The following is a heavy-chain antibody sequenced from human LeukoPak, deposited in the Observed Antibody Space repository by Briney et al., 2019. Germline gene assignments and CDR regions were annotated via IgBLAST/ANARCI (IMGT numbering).Heavy chain of an antibody. CDR3: ARGPTYYYDSSGYYFGY. CDR1: GGSISSYY. V-gene: IGHV4-34*01. CDR2: INHSGST. Sequence: SETLSLTCTVSGGSISSYYWSWIRQPPGKGLEWIGEINHSGSTNYNPSLKSRVTISVDTSKNQFSLKLSSVTAADTAVYYCARGPTYYYDSSGYYFGYWGQGTLVTVSS. D-gene: IGHD3-22*01. J-gene: IGHJ4*02.